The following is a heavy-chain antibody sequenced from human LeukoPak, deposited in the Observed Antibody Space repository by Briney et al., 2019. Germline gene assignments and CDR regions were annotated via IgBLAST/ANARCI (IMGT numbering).Heavy chain of an antibody. CDR3: ARFRTWGDKAFDY. J-gene: IGHJ4*02. D-gene: IGHD2-21*02. Sequence: PGGSLRLSCAASGFTFNAFGMNWVRRAPGKGLEWVSYIGTTSGAIYYADSVKGRFTISRDSAKNSLYLQMNGLRAEDTAVYYCARFRTWGDKAFDYWGQGTLVTVSS. CDR1: GFTFNAFG. V-gene: IGHV3-48*01. CDR2: IGTTSGAI.